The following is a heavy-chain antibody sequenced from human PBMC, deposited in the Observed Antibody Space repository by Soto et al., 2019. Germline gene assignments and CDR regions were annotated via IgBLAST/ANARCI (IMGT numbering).Heavy chain of an antibody. CDR2: IYSGGYT. Sequence: EVQLVESGGGLIQPGGSLRLSCAVSGFTVSNNYMSWVRQAPGKGLEGVSVIYSGGYTAYGDSVKGRFTISRDNSKNPLYLKMNSLSAADAAVFSGAPARGGGGYWGQGTLVTVSS. V-gene: IGHV3-53*01. CDR3: APARGGGGY. CDR1: GFTVSNNY. J-gene: IGHJ4*02. D-gene: IGHD3-10*01.